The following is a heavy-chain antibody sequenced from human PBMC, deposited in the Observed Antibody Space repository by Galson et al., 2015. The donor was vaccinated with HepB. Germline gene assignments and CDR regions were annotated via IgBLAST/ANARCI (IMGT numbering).Heavy chain of an antibody. CDR1: GFSLTTSGVG. CDR2: IYWNDDK. Sequence: PALVKPTQTLTLTCALSGFSLTTSGVGLGWVRQPPGGALEWLALIYWNDDKRYSPSLESRLTITGDTSKNQVVLTMTNVDPLDTATYYCVHKPENNNWAAFDIWGQGTVVTVSS. V-gene: IGHV2-5*01. J-gene: IGHJ3*02. D-gene: IGHD2/OR15-2a*01. CDR3: VHKPENNNWAAFDI.